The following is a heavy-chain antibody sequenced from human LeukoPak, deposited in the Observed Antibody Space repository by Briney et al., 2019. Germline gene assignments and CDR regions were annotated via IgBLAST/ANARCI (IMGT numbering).Heavy chain of an antibody. CDR3: ARRGYYYDSSGYGDY. CDR2: IYPGDSDT. Sequence: GESLKISCKGSGYSFTSCWIGWVRQMPGKGLEWMGIIYPGDSDTRYSPSFQGQVTISADKSISTAYLQWSSLKASDTAMYYCARRGYYYDSSGYGDYWGQGTLVTVSS. V-gene: IGHV5-51*01. CDR1: GYSFTSCW. D-gene: IGHD3-22*01. J-gene: IGHJ4*02.